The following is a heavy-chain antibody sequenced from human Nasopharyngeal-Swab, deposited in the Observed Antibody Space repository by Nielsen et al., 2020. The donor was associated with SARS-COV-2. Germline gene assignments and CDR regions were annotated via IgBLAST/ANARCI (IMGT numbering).Heavy chain of an antibody. CDR3: ARSLRGSSLHY. D-gene: IGHD6-6*01. CDR2: ISSSSSYI. V-gene: IGHV3-21*01. J-gene: IGHJ4*02. CDR1: GFTSSSYS. Sequence: GASLTISCAASGFTSSSYSMNWVRQAPGKGLEWVSSISSSSSYIYYADSVKGRFTISRDNAKNSLYLQMNSLRAEDTAVYYCARSLRGSSLHYWGQGTLVTVSS.